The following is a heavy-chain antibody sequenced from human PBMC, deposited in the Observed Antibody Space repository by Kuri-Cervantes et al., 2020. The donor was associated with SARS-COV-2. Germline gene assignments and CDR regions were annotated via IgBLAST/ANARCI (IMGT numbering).Heavy chain of an antibody. CDR1: GGSFSGYY. J-gene: IGHJ6*02. V-gene: IGHV4-34*01. CDR2: INHSGST. Sequence: GSLRLSCAVYGGSFSGYYWSWIRQPPGKGLEWIGEINHSGSTNYNPSLKSRVTISVDTSKNQFSLKLSSVTAADTAVYYCARGGDYHLLCLEVWGQGTTVTVSS. CDR3: ARGGDYHLLCLEV. D-gene: IGHD2-2*01.